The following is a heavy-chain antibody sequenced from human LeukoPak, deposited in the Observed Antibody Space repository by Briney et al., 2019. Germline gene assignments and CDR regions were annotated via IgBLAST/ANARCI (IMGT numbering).Heavy chain of an antibody. D-gene: IGHD3-16*01. Sequence: GESLKISCKGSGYNFTNYWIGWVRQMPGKGLEWMGIIYPGDSDVRYSPSFQGQVTISADKSINTAYLQRSSLKASDTAIYYCARGGSHFEYWGQGTLVTVSS. CDR3: ARGGSHFEY. J-gene: IGHJ4*02. CDR2: IYPGDSDV. V-gene: IGHV5-51*01. CDR1: GYNFTNYW.